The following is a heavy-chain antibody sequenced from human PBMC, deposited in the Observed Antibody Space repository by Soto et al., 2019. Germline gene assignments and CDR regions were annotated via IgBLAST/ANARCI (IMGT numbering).Heavy chain of an antibody. CDR1: GYTFTSYG. V-gene: IGHV1-18*04. D-gene: IGHD3-3*01. J-gene: IGHJ4*01. Sequence: ASVQVSCKASGYTFTSYGISWVRQAPGQGLEWMGWISAYNGNTNYAQKLQGRVSMTTDTSTSTAYMELRSLRSDDTAVYYCARSAIFGVVITYYFDYWGRLTLVTDSS. CDR3: ARSAIFGVVITYYFDY. CDR2: ISAYNGNT.